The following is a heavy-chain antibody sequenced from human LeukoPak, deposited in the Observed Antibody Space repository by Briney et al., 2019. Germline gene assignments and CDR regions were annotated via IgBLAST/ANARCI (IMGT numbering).Heavy chain of an antibody. CDR3: ASARGSVGVSGRGDFDI. CDR2: IHHSEST. CDR1: GDPICSYY. J-gene: IGHJ3*02. V-gene: IGHV4-4*09. Sequence: SEPLSLLCGVSGDPICSYYWRWPRESPGKALECIGYIHHSESTVYHPSLEGRVTILADPSQGQFSLSITSVTAADTAVYFCASARGSVGVSGRGDFDIWGKGAVVTVSP. D-gene: IGHD3-3*01.